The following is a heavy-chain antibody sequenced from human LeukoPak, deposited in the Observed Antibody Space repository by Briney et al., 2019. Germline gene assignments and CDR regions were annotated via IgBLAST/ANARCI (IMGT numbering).Heavy chain of an antibody. Sequence: SETLSLTRTVSGGSISSYYWSWIRQPPGKGLEWIGYIYYSGSTNYNPSLKSRVTISVDTSKNQFSLKLSSVTAADTAVYYCATETRSRFDLWGRGTLVTVSS. CDR2: IYYSGST. J-gene: IGHJ2*01. CDR3: ATETRSRFDL. CDR1: GGSISSYY. V-gene: IGHV4-59*08. D-gene: IGHD6-13*01.